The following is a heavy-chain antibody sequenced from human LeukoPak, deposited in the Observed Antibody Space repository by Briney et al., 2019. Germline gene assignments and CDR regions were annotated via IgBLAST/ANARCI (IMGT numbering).Heavy chain of an antibody. J-gene: IGHJ4*02. D-gene: IGHD3-3*01. CDR1: GFTFNWSW. Sequence: GGSLRLSCAASGFTFNWSWMNWVRQVPGKGLEWVANMDPSGSQKRYVDSVKGRFTISRDNAKNSLFLQMNSLRAEDTAVYYCARHVRFEGVDYWGQGTLVTVSS. CDR2: MDPSGSQK. V-gene: IGHV3-7*01. CDR3: ARHVRFEGVDY.